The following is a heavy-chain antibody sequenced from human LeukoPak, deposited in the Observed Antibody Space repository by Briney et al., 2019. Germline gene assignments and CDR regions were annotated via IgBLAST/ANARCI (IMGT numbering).Heavy chain of an antibody. J-gene: IGHJ4*02. Sequence: SETLSLTCAVSGDSISSGGHSWSWIRQPPGKGLEWIGYIYHSGSTCDNSSLKSRVTISVDRSKNQFSLKLSSVTAADTAVYYCARDSDGDYLYFDYWGQGTLVTVSS. D-gene: IGHD4-17*01. CDR3: ARDSDGDYLYFDY. CDR1: GDSISSGGHS. CDR2: IYHSGST. V-gene: IGHV4-30-2*01.